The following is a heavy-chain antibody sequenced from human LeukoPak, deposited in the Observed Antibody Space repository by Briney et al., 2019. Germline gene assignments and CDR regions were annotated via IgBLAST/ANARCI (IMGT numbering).Heavy chain of an antibody. D-gene: IGHD3-10*01. V-gene: IGHV4-34*01. CDR2: IYYSGST. Sequence: SETLSLTCAVYGGSFSGYYWSWIRQPPGKGLEWIGSIYYSGSTYYNPSLKSRVTISVDTSKNQFSLKLSSVTAADTAVYYCARTTKGSGSYYISGFDYWGQGTLVTVSS. J-gene: IGHJ4*02. CDR1: GGSFSGYY. CDR3: ARTTKGSGSYYISGFDY.